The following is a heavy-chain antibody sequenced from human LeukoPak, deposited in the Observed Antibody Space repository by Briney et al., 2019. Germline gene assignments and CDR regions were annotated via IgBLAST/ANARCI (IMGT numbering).Heavy chain of an antibody. CDR1: GFTFSTYG. CDR3: ARALSAMVADN. V-gene: IGHV3-33*01. CDR2: IAYDGSNK. D-gene: IGHD5-18*01. J-gene: IGHJ4*02. Sequence: GGSLRLSCAASGFTFSTYGMHWVRQAPGKGLQWVSVIAYDGSNKNYGDSVKGRFTISRDNSKNTVYLQMNSLRAEDTALYYCARALSAMVADNWGQGTLVTVSS.